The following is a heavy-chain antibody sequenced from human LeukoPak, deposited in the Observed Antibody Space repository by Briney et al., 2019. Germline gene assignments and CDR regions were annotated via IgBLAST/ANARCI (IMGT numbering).Heavy chain of an antibody. V-gene: IGHV3-53*01. D-gene: IGHD4-17*01. CDR2: IYSGGST. J-gene: IGHJ4*02. CDR1: GFTVSSNY. CDR3: ARDLYGDYDLDY. Sequence: GGSLRLSCAASGFTVSSNYMSWVRQAPGKGLEWVSVIYSGGSTYYADSVKGRFTISRDNAKNTLYLQMNSLRAEDTAVYYCARDLYGDYDLDYWGQGTLVTVSS.